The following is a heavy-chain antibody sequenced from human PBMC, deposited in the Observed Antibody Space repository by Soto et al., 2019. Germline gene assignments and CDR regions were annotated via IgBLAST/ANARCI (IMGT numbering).Heavy chain of an antibody. CDR2: INTNTGNP. V-gene: IGHV7-4-1*02. CDR3: ARGLIVVVPAAIEYPITYFDY. J-gene: IGHJ4*02. Sequence: ASVKVSCKASGYTFTSYAMNWVRQAPGQGLEWMGWINTNTGNPTYAQGFTGRFVFSLDTSVSTAYLQISSLNAEDTAVYYCARGLIVVVPAAIEYPITYFDYWGQGTLVTVSS. CDR1: GYTFTSYA. D-gene: IGHD2-2*02.